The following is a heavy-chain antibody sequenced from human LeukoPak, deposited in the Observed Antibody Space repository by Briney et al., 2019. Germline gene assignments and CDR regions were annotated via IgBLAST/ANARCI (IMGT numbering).Heavy chain of an antibody. J-gene: IGHJ4*02. CDR1: GGSVSGYY. V-gene: IGHV4-59*08. Sequence: SETLSLTCTVSGGSVSGYYWSWIRQPPGKGLEWIGYIFYSGTTLYSPSLKSRVTMSADTSENQFSLKLSSVTAADTAVYYCARHDVVPVIRRGFDFWGQGTLVTVSS. CDR2: IFYSGTT. D-gene: IGHD2-21*02. CDR3: ARHDVVPVIRRGFDF.